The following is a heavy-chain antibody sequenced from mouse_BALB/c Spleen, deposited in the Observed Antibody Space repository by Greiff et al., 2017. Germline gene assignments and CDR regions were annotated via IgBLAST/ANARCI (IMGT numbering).Heavy chain of an antibody. CDR2: ISSGGGST. V-gene: IGHV5-12-1*01. J-gene: IGHJ2*01. Sequence: EVKLEESGGGLVKPGGSLKLSCAASGFAFSSYDMSWVRQTPEKRLEWVAYISSGGGSTYYPDTVKGRFTISRDNAKNTLYLQMSSLKSEDTAMYYCARQNYRYDGRGYFDYWGQGTTLTVSS. CDR3: ARQNYRYDGRGYFDY. CDR1: GFAFSSYD. D-gene: IGHD2-14*01.